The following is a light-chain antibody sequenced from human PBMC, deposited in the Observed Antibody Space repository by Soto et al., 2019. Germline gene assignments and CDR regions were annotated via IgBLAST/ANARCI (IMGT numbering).Light chain of an antibody. Sequence: EIVLTQSPGTLSLSPGERATLSCRASQSVSNSYLAWYQQKPGQTPRLLIYGASSRATGMPERFSGSGSGRDFSHNIRRLKPEEFAVYYSKQYGSSSWTFGQGTKVESK. CDR2: GAS. CDR3: KQYGSSSWT. V-gene: IGKV3-20*01. CDR1: QSVSNSY. J-gene: IGKJ1*01.